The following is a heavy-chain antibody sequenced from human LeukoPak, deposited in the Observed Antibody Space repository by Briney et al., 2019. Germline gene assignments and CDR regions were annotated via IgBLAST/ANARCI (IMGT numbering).Heavy chain of an antibody. J-gene: IGHJ6*02. V-gene: IGHV1-3*01. CDR3: ARSILVVPVASHLNYGVDV. D-gene: IGHD2-2*01. Sequence: GASVKVSCTASGYTFAEYAIHWVRQAPGQRLEWMGWINAGDGSTRYSQKFHGGVTITRDTSASTAYMELSSLRSEDTAVYYCARSILVVPVASHLNYGVDVWGQGTTVTVSS. CDR1: GYTFAEYA. CDR2: INAGDGST.